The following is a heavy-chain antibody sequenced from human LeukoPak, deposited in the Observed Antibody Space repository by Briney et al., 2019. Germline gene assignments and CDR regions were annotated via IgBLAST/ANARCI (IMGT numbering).Heavy chain of an antibody. V-gene: IGHV1-69*06. D-gene: IGHD3-10*01. CDR2: IIPIFGTA. CDR1: GGTFSSYA. CDR3: ARENYYGSGSYYT. J-gene: IGHJ5*02. Sequence: PVKVSCKASGGTFSSYAISWVRQAPGQGLEWMGGIIPIFGTANYAQKFQGRVTITADKSTSTAYMELSSLRSEDAAVYYCARENYYGSGSYYTWGQGTLVTVSS.